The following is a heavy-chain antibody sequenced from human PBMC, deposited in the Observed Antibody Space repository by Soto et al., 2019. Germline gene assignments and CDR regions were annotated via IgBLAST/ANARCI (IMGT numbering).Heavy chain of an antibody. CDR3: AKKHRGTGYSSGWWEEYFDY. D-gene: IGHD6-19*01. CDR2: ISGSGGST. J-gene: IGHJ4*02. Sequence: GGSLRLSCAASGFTFSSYAMSWVRQAPGKGLEWVSAISGSGGSTYYADSVKGRFTISRDNSKNTLYLQMNSLRAEDTAVYYCAKKHRGTGYSSGWWEEYFDYWGQGTLVTVSS. V-gene: IGHV3-23*01. CDR1: GFTFSSYA.